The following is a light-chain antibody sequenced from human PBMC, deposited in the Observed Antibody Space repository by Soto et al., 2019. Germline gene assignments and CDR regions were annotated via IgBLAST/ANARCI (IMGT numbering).Light chain of an antibody. CDR1: QGISNY. J-gene: IGKJ5*01. V-gene: IGKV1-27*01. CDR2: AAS. Sequence: DIQMTESPSSLSASVGDRVTITGGASQGISNYLAWYQQRPGKVPKLLIYAASTLQSGVPSRFSGSGSGTDFTLTISSLQPEDVATYYCQKYNSAPLTFGQGKRLET. CDR3: QKYNSAPLT.